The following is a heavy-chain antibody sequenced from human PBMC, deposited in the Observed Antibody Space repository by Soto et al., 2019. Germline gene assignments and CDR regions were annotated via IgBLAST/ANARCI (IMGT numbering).Heavy chain of an antibody. CDR1: GGSISSSSFH. V-gene: IGHV4-39*01. J-gene: IGHJ5*02. CDR2: IYYSGST. CDR3: ARRERAAGTDWWFDP. Sequence: QLQLQESGPGLVKPSETLSLTCTVSGGSISSSSFHWGWIRQPPGKGLEWIGSIYYSGSTYYSPSLKCRVTISVATSKNQFSLKLSSVTAADTAVYYCARRERAAGTDWWFDPWGQGTLVTVSS. D-gene: IGHD6-13*01.